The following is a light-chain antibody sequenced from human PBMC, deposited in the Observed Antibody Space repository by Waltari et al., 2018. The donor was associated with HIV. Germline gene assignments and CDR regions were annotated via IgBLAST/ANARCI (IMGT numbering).Light chain of an antibody. V-gene: IGLV2-8*01. CDR2: EVS. Sequence: QSALTQPPSASGSPGQSVTISCTGTSSDVGGYNYVSWYQQHPGKAPKLMIYEVSRRPSGAPDRFSGSKPGSTASLTVSALQAEDEADYYCSSYAGSNNRWVFGGGTKLTVL. CDR1: SSDVGGYNY. J-gene: IGLJ3*02. CDR3: SSYAGSNNRWV.